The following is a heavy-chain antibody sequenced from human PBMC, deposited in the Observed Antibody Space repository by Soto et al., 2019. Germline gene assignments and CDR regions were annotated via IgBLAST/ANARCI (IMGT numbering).Heavy chain of an antibody. CDR2: IIPIFGTA. CDR3: ARPPYYYSVSGMGYYYYGMDV. D-gene: IGHD3-10*01. V-gene: IGHV1-69*13. Sequence: SVKVSCKASGGTFSSYAISWVRQAPGQGLEWMGGIIPIFGTANYAQKFQGRVTITADESTSTAYMELSSLRSEDTAVYYCARPPYYYSVSGMGYYYYGMDVWGQGTTVTVSS. CDR1: GGTFSSYA. J-gene: IGHJ6*02.